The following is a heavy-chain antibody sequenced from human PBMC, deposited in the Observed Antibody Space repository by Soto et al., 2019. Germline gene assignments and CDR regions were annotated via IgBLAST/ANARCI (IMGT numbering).Heavy chain of an antibody. V-gene: IGHV3-11*01. D-gene: IGHD3-16*01. CDR3: ARGPYDYVGGNNPPVFDY. CDR2: ISSGGSTI. J-gene: IGHJ4*02. CDR1: GFTFSDYY. Sequence: QVQLVESGGGLVKPGGSLRLSCAASGFTFSDYYMNWIRQAPGKGLEWVSYISSGGSTIYDADSVKGRFTISRDNAKNSLYLQKNSLRAEETAVYYCARGPYDYVGGNNPPVFDYGGQGTLVTVSS.